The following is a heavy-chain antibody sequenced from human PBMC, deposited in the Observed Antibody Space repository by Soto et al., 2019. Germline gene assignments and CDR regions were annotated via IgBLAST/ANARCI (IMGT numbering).Heavy chain of an antibody. Sequence: QVQLVQSGAEVKKPGASVKVSCRASSYTFTKYGISWVRQAPGQGLEWVGWISAYNGITNYAQNLQGRVTMTTDTSTSTAYMELRSLRSDDTAVYYCARSIFGVLVTMAHMDVWGQGTTVTVSS. D-gene: IGHD3-3*01. CDR2: ISAYNGIT. V-gene: IGHV1-18*01. CDR3: ARSIFGVLVTMAHMDV. CDR1: SYTFTKYG. J-gene: IGHJ6*02.